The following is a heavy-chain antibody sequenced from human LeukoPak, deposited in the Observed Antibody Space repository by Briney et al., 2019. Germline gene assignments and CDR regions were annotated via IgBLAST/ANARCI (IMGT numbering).Heavy chain of an antibody. J-gene: IGHJ3*02. Sequence: PSETLSLTCTVSGASISDNYWSWIRQPPGKGLEWIGYIFYTGATHYNPSLKRRLTLSIDTSANRFSLNLSSVTAEDTAVYYCATICGNYLSSDAFDIWGPGTMVSVSS. V-gene: IGHV4-59*03. CDR1: GASISDNY. CDR3: ATICGNYLSSDAFDI. CDR2: IFYTGAT. D-gene: IGHD1-26*01.